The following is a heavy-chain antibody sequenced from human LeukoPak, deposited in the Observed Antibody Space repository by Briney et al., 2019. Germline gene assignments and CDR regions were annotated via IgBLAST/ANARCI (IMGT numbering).Heavy chain of an antibody. V-gene: IGHV3-21*01. CDR3: ARVPHVAAALSGNYYYFGF. D-gene: IGHD1-26*01. J-gene: IGHJ4*02. CDR2: ISTSGTYV. CDR1: GFTFSNYS. Sequence: GGSLRLSCAASGFTFSNYSMNWVRQAPGKGLEWVSSISTSGTYVHYGDSVKGRFTISRDNAKKSVFLQMNRLGAEDTAVYFCARVPHVAAALSGNYYYFGFWGQGTLVTVSS.